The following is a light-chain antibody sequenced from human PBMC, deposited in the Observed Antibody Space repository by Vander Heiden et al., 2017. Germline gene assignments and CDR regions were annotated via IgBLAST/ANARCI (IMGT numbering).Light chain of an antibody. CDR1: QSISSY. CDR2: AAS. V-gene: IGKV1-39*01. Sequence: DIQMTQSPSSLSASVGDRVTITCRASQSISSYLHWYQQKPGKAPKLLIYAASNLQNWGPSKFRGSGFGTDFTLTISSLQPEDFATYYCQQSDSTPRYTFGQGTKLEIK. J-gene: IGKJ2*01. CDR3: QQSDSTPRYT.